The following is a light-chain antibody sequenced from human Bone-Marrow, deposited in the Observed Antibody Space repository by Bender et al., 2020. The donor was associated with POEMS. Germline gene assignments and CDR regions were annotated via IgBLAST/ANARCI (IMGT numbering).Light chain of an antibody. J-gene: IGLJ3*02. Sequence: QSVLTRPPSASGTPGQRVIISCSGSSSNIVTNPVNWYQHLPGTAPKVLIYNTNQRPSGVPDRFSGSKSGTSASLAISALQSEDEGDYYCATWHDSLNVGVFGGGTRLAVL. CDR2: NTN. CDR3: ATWHDSLNVGV. V-gene: IGLV1-44*01. CDR1: SSNIVTNP.